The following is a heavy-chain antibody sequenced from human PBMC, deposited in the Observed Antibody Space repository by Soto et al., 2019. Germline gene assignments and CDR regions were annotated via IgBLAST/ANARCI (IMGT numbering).Heavy chain of an antibody. Sequence: PGGSLRLSCAASGFTFNNYAMNWVRQAPGKGLEWVSHISGAGGTTSYADSVRGRFTISRDNSKNTLYLQMNSLRVDDTAVYYCTKGVPDCSGSSCYRPLGYWGQGTLVTVSS. J-gene: IGHJ4*02. CDR2: ISGAGGTT. CDR1: GFTFNNYA. CDR3: TKGVPDCSGSSCYRPLGY. D-gene: IGHD2-15*01. V-gene: IGHV3-23*01.